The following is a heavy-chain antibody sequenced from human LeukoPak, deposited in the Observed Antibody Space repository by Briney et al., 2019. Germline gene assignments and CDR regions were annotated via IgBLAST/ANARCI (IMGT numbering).Heavy chain of an antibody. CDR1: GYTFTSYA. Sequence: ASVKVSCKASGYTFTSYAMHWVRQAPGQRLEWMGWINAGNSNTKYSQKFQGRVTITRDTSASTAYMELSSLRSEDTAVYYCVTMGVAPYWGQGTLVTVSS. D-gene: IGHD2-15*01. V-gene: IGHV1-3*01. CDR2: INAGNSNT. CDR3: VTMGVAPY. J-gene: IGHJ4*02.